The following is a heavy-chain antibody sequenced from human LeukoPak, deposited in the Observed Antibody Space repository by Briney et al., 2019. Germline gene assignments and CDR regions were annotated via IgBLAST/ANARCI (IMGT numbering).Heavy chain of an antibody. D-gene: IGHD6-13*01. CDR3: ARDSDSSSFDY. J-gene: IGHJ4*02. V-gene: IGHV1-69*04. CDR1: GGTFSSYA. Sequence: SVKVSCKASGGTFSSYAISWVRQAPGQGLEWMGRIIPILGIANYAQKFQGRVTITADKSTSTAYMELSSLRSEDTAVYYCARDSDSSSFDYWGQGTLVTVSS. CDR2: IIPILGIA.